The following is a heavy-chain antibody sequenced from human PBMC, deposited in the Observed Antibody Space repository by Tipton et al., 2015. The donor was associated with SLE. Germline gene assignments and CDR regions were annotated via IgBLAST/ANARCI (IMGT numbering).Heavy chain of an antibody. Sequence: TLSLTCAVYGGSFSGYYWSWIRQPPGKGLEWIGEINHSGSTNYNPSLKSRVTISVDTSKNQFSLKLSSVTAADTAVYYCEAVAAMGYFDYWGQGTLVTVSS. CDR1: GGSFSGYY. J-gene: IGHJ4*02. V-gene: IGHV4-34*01. CDR2: INHSGST. D-gene: IGHD6-19*01. CDR3: EAVAAMGYFDY.